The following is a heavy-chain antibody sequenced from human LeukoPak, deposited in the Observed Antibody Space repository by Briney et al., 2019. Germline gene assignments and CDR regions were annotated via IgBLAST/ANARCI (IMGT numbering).Heavy chain of an antibody. Sequence: SETLSLTCTVSGGSISSGSYYWSWIRQPAGKGLEWIGRIYTSGSTNYNPSLKSRVTISVDTSKNQFSLKLSSVTAADTAVYYCAREEYNWFDPWGQGTLVTVSS. V-gene: IGHV4-61*02. D-gene: IGHD3-10*01. CDR1: GGSISSGSYY. CDR3: AREEYNWFDP. J-gene: IGHJ5*02. CDR2: IYTSGST.